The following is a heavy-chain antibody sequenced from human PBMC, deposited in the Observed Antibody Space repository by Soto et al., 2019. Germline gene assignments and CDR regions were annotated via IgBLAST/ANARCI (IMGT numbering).Heavy chain of an antibody. CDR3: AREAGVYGSGSYGMDV. CDR1: GFTFSNYS. V-gene: IGHV3-30-3*01. Sequence: QVQLVESGGGVVQPGRSLRLSCAASGFTFSNYSMHWVRQAPGKGLEWVAVISYDGSNKYYADSVKGRFTISRDNSKNTMYLQMNRLRAEDTAVYSGAREAGVYGSGSYGMDVWGQGTTVTVSS. CDR2: ISYDGSNK. D-gene: IGHD3-10*01. J-gene: IGHJ6*02.